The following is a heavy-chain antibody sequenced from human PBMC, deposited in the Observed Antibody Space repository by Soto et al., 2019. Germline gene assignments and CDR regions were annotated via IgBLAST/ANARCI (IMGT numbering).Heavy chain of an antibody. Sequence: SETLSLTCTVSGGSMSPNYWSWFRQPPGRGLEWVGYIYYAGSTSYNPSLKSRVTISLETSKSQFSLRLSSVTAADTAVYYCARVTGRYYYGMDVWGQGTTVTVS. V-gene: IGHV4-59*12. CDR3: ARVTGRYYYGMDV. CDR2: IYYAGST. J-gene: IGHJ6*02. CDR1: GGSMSPNY.